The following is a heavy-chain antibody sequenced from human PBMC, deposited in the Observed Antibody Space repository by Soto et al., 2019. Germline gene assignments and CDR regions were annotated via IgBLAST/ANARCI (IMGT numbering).Heavy chain of an antibody. D-gene: IGHD6-19*01. Sequence: QVQLVESGGGVVQPGRSLRLSCVGSGFPFWHYGMHWVRQAPGKGLEWVAVIWSDGKKESYADFVKGRFANSRDNFKDRLYLQMNSLRAEDTAVYYCARDRDGGWFHVDVWGQGTTVTVSS. J-gene: IGHJ6*02. V-gene: IGHV3-33*01. CDR1: GFPFWHYG. CDR2: IWSDGKKE. CDR3: ARDRDGGWFHVDV.